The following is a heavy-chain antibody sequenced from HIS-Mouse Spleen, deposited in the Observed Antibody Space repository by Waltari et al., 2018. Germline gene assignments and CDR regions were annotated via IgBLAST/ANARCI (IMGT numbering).Heavy chain of an antibody. CDR1: GFTFSSYA. CDR2: ISYDGSNK. J-gene: IGHJ4*02. V-gene: IGHV3-30-3*01. CDR3: ARGIVVVTAIFY. D-gene: IGHD2-21*02. Sequence: QVQLVESGGGVVQPGRSLRLSCAASGFTFSSYAMHWVRQAPGKGLEWVAVISYDGSNKYYADSVKGRFTISRDNSKNTLYLQMNSLRAEDTAVYYCARGIVVVTAIFYWGQGTLVTVSS.